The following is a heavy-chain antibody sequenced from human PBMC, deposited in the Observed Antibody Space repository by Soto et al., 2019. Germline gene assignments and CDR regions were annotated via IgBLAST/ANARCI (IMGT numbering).Heavy chain of an antibody. V-gene: IGHV4-4*02. J-gene: IGHJ4*02. Sequence: QVQLQESGPGLVKPSGTLSLTCAVSGGSISSSNWWRWVRQPPGKGLEWIGAIYHSGSTNYNPSLNSRVTRSVDKSKNQFSLKLSSLTAADTAVYYGARGYSSGWYVADYWGQGTLVTVSS. CDR1: GGSISSSNW. CDR3: ARGYSSGWYVADY. CDR2: IYHSGST. D-gene: IGHD6-19*01.